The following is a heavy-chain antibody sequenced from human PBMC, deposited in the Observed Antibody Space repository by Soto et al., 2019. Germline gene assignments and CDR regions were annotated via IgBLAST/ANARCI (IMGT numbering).Heavy chain of an antibody. CDR3: ARIGVAGYYAYYYYGMDV. CDR2: IIPIFGTA. D-gene: IGHD2-21*01. J-gene: IGHJ6*02. Sequence: QVQLVQSGAEVKKPGSSVKVSCKASVCTFSSYAISWLRQAPGQGLEWMGGIIPIFGTANYAQKFQGRVTIDADESTSTAYMELSSLRAEDTAVYYCARIGVAGYYAYYYYGMDVWGQGTTVTVSS. V-gene: IGHV1-69*01. CDR1: VCTFSSYA.